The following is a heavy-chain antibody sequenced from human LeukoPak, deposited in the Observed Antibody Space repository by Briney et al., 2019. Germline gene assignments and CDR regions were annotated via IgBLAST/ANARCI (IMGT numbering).Heavy chain of an antibody. V-gene: IGHV4-30-4*08. D-gene: IGHD3-9*01. CDR2: IYYSGST. Sequence: SQTLSLTCTVSGGSISSGDYYWSWIRQPPGKGLEWIGYIYYSGSTYYNPSLKSRVTISVDTSKNQFSLKLSSVTAADTAVYYCARGCYDILTGYYNGPDYWGQGTLVTVSS. CDR3: ARGCYDILTGYYNGPDY. CDR1: GGSISSGDYY. J-gene: IGHJ4*02.